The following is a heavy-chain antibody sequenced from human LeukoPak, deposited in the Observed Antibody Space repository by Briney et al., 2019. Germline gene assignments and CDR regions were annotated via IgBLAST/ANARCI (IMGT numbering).Heavy chain of an antibody. J-gene: IGHJ4*02. V-gene: IGHV3-74*01. CDR3: ARGPNSNWSGLDF. CDR1: GFSFSGHW. Sequence: GGSLRLSCTASGFSFSGHWMPWARQLPGKGLVWVSRIGPTGSTTSYADSVKGRFTVSRDNAKNTLYLQVNNLRAEDTAVYYCARGPNSNWSGLDFWGQGTLLTVSS. CDR2: IGPTGSTT. D-gene: IGHD6-6*01.